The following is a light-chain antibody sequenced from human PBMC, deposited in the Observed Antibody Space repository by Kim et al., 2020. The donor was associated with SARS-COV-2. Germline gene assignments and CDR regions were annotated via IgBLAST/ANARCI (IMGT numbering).Light chain of an antibody. J-gene: IGLJ2*01. Sequence: SYELTQPPSVSVAPGQTASIACAADNIGTKSVHWYQLKPGQAPVKVIYYNSDRPSGIPERFSGSNSGNTATLTVSRVEAGDEADYYCQVWDSTTNQVVFGGGTKVTVL. CDR3: QVWDSTTNQVV. V-gene: IGLV3-21*02. CDR1: NIGTKS. CDR2: YNS.